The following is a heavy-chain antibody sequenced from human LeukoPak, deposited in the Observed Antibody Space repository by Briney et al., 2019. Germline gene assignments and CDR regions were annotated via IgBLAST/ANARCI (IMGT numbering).Heavy chain of an antibody. CDR2: IYYSGST. Sequence: SETLSLTCTVSGGSISGYYWSWIRQPPGKGLEYIGYIYYSGSTNYSPSLKSRITISVDTSNHQFSLKLSSVTAADTAIYYCARLGSGYDDYWGQGTLVTVSS. CDR3: ARLGSGYDDY. CDR1: GGSISGYY. D-gene: IGHD5-12*01. J-gene: IGHJ4*02. V-gene: IGHV4-59*01.